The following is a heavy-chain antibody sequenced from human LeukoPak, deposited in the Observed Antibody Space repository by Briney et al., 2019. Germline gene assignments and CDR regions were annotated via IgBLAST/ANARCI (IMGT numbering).Heavy chain of an antibody. D-gene: IGHD6-13*01. Sequence: SETLSLTCAVYSGSFSGYYWSWIRQPPGKGLEWIGEINHSGSTNYNPSLKSRVTISVDTSKNQFSLKLSSVTAADTAVYYCASGGGRYSSSWYRLDYWGQGTLVTVSS. CDR3: ASGGGRYSSSWYRLDY. J-gene: IGHJ4*02. CDR1: SGSFSGYY. CDR2: INHSGST. V-gene: IGHV4-34*01.